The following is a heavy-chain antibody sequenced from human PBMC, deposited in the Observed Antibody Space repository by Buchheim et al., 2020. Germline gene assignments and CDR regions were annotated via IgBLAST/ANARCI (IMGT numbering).Heavy chain of an antibody. CDR2: ISGSGGST. D-gene: IGHD2-8*01. J-gene: IGHJ4*02. CDR1: GFTFSSYA. CDR3: AKGRGYCTNGVCFPFGY. V-gene: IGHV3-23*01. Sequence: EVQLLESGGGLVQPGGSLRLSCAGSGFTFSSYAMSWVRQAPGKGLEWVSAISGSGGSTYYADSVKGRFTISRDNAKKTMDLQMNSLRAEDTAVYYCAKGRGYCTNGVCFPFGYWGQGTL.